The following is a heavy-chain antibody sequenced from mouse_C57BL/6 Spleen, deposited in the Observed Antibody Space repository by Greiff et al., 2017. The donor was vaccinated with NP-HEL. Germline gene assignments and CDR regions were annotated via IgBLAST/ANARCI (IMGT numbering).Heavy chain of an antibody. CDR2: IYPRSGNT. V-gene: IGHV1-81*01. Sequence: VQLQQSGAELARPGASVKLSCKASGYTFTSYGISWVKQRPGQGLEWIGEIYPRSGNTYYNEKFKGKATLTADKSSSTAYMELRSLTSEDSAVYFCARGMGDYWGQGTSVTVSS. CDR1: GYTFTSYG. J-gene: IGHJ4*01. D-gene: IGHD2-3*01. CDR3: ARGMGDY.